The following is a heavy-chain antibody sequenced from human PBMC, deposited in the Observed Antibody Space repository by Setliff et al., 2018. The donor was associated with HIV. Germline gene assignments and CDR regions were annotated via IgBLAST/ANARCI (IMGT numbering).Heavy chain of an antibody. CDR3: ARGRVFCNGDSCYHLDS. J-gene: IGHJ4*02. CDR2: IYYSGNT. D-gene: IGHD2-15*01. Sequence: SETLSLTCNVSGGSIRSSSYYWGWIRQPPGKGLEWIGSIYYSGNTYYNPSLKSRVTISVDTSKNQFSLKLTSVTAADTAVYYCARGRVFCNGDSCYHLDSWGQGILVTVSS. CDR1: GGSIRSSSYY. V-gene: IGHV4-39*07.